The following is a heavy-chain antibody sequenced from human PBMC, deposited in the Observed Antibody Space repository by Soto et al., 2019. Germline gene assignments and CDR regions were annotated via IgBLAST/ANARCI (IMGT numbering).Heavy chain of an antibody. CDR3: ARDGSSSWYGNYYYGMDV. CDR1: GGTFSSYA. Sequence: ASVKVSCKASGGTFSSYAISWVRQAPGQGLEWMGGIIPIFGTANYAQKFQGRVTITADESTSTAYMELSSLRSEDTAVYYCARDGSSSWYGNYYYGMDVWGQGNTVTVSS. V-gene: IGHV1-69*13. CDR2: IIPIFGTA. J-gene: IGHJ6*02. D-gene: IGHD6-13*01.